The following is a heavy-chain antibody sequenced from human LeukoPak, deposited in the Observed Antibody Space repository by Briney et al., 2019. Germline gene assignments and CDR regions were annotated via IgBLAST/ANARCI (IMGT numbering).Heavy chain of an antibody. V-gene: IGHV3-23*01. D-gene: IGHD5-12*01. CDR1: GFTFSSYA. Sequence: PGGSLRLSCAASGFTFSSYAMSWVRQAPGKGLEWVSGISGSDGSTYYADSVKGRFTISRDNSKNTLYLQMNSPRAEDTAVYYCAKEVAALGIPDFDYWGQGALVTVSS. CDR3: AKEVAALGIPDFDY. CDR2: ISGSDGST. J-gene: IGHJ4*02.